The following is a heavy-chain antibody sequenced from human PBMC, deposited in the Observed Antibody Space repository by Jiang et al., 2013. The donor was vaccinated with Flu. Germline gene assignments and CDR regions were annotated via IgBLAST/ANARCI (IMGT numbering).Heavy chain of an antibody. CDR1: GFSLSTSGVG. CDR3: AHRLGSYYGSGSYYTDYYYYYGMDV. V-gene: IGHV2-5*01. D-gene: IGHD3-10*01. Sequence: KPTQTLTLTCTFSGFSLSTSGVGVGWIRQPPGKALEWLALIYWNDDKRYSPSLKSRLTITKDTSKNQVVLTMTNMDPVDTATYYCAHRLGSYYGSGSYYTDYYYYYGMDVWGQGTTVTVSS. CDR2: IYWNDDK. J-gene: IGHJ6*02.